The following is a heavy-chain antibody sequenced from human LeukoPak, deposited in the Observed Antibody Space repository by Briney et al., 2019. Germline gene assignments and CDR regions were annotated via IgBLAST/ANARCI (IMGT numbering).Heavy chain of an antibody. CDR1: GGSFSGYY. V-gene: IGHV4-34*01. CDR3: ARARVAAAASDY. CDR2: INHSGST. D-gene: IGHD6-13*01. Sequence: RPSGTLSLTCAVYGGSFSGYYWSWIRQPPGKGLEWIGEINHSGSTNYNPSLKSRVTISVDTSKSQFSLKLSSVTAADTAVYYCARARVAAAASDYWGQGTLVTVSS. J-gene: IGHJ4*02.